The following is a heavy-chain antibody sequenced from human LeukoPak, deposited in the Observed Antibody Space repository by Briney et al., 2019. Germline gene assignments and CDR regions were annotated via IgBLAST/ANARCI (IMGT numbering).Heavy chain of an antibody. J-gene: IGHJ4*02. V-gene: IGHV5-51*01. CDR2: IYPGDSDT. CDR1: GYSFTSYW. D-gene: IGHD3-3*01. Sequence: GESLKISCKGSGYSFTSYWIGWVRQMPGKGLEWMGIIYPGDSDTRYGPSSQGQVTISADKSISTAYLQWSSLKASDTAMYYCARVGYDFWSGYYTGPPDYWGQGTLVTVSS. CDR3: ARVGYDFWSGYYTGPPDY.